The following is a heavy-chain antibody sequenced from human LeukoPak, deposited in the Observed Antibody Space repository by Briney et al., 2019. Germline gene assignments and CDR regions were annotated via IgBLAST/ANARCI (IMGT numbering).Heavy chain of an antibody. CDR2: INPNSGGT. J-gene: IGHJ5*02. CDR1: GYTFTGYY. D-gene: IGHD3-22*01. Sequence: ASVKVSCRASGYTFTGYYMHWVRQAPGQGLGWMGWINPNSGGTNYAQKLQGRVTMTRDTSISTAYMELSRLRSDDTAVYYCARDFYDSRKSWFDPWGQGTLVTVSS. V-gene: IGHV1-2*02. CDR3: ARDFYDSRKSWFDP.